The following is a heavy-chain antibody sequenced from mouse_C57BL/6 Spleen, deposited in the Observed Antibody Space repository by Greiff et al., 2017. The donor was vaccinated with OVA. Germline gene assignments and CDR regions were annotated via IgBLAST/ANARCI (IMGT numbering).Heavy chain of an antibody. D-gene: IGHD2-4*01. CDR3: ARQMITDYFDY. J-gene: IGHJ2*01. CDR1: GFTFSSYG. CDR2: ISSGGSYT. V-gene: IGHV5-6*01. Sequence: VQLKESGGDLVKPGGSLKLSCAASGFTFSSYGMSWVRQTPDKRLEWVATISSGGSYTYYPDSVKGRFTISRDNDKNTLYLQMSSLKSEDTAMYYCARQMITDYFDYWGQGTTLTVSS.